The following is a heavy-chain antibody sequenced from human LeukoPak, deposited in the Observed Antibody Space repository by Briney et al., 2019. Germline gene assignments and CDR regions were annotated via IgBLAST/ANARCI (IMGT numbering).Heavy chain of an antibody. Sequence: NSSETLSLTCTVSGGSISSPPYDWGWIRQPPGKGLEYIGSISSSGNTYYNASLQSRVTISVDASKNQFSLKLGSVTAADTAAYFCARHLSQGDGDKRGFDNWGQGTLVTVSS. CDR3: ARHLSQGDGDKRGFDN. V-gene: IGHV4-39*01. J-gene: IGHJ4*02. D-gene: IGHD5-24*01. CDR2: ISSSGNT. CDR1: GGSISSPPYD.